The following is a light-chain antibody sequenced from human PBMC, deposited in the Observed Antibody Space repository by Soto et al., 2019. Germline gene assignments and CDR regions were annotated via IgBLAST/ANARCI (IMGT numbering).Light chain of an antibody. V-gene: IGKV1-5*01. J-gene: IGKJ1*01. CDR3: QQYNSYSWT. CDR1: QSISSW. CDR2: DAS. Sequence: DIQMTQSPSTLSASVGDRVTITCRASQSISSWLAWYQQKPGKAPQLLIYDASSLESGVPSRFSGSGSGTEFTLLISSLQPDDFATYYCQQYNSYSWTFGQGTKVEIK.